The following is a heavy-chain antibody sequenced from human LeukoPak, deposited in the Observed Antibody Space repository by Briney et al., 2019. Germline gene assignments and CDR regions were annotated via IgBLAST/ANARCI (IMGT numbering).Heavy chain of an antibody. J-gene: IGHJ4*02. D-gene: IGHD6-19*01. CDR2: ISYVGSNK. V-gene: IGHV3-30-3*01. CDR1: GFTFSTYS. CDR3: ARVHSSGWYSIDY. Sequence: GGSLRLSCAASGFTFSTYSMHWVRQAPGKGLEWVAVISYVGSNKYYADSVKGRFTISRDDSKNTLYLRMNSVRVEDTAMYYCARVHSSGWYSIDYWGQGTLVTVSS.